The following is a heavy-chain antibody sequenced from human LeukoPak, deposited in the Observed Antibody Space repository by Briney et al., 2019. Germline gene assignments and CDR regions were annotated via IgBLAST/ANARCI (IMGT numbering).Heavy chain of an antibody. CDR3: AKSMAAVGGAIDA. CDR1: GFTFSSYE. CDR2: ISSSGNTI. Sequence: PGGSLRLSCAASGFTFSSYEMIWVRQAPGKGLEWVSYISSSGNTIYYADSVKGRFTISRDNAKNSLHLQMNSLRAEDTAAYYCAKSMAAVGGAIDAWGQGTMVTVSS. D-gene: IGHD6-13*01. V-gene: IGHV3-48*03. J-gene: IGHJ3*01.